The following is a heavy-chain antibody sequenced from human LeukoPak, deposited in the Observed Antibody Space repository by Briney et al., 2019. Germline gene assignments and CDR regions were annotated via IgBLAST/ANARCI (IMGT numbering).Heavy chain of an antibody. CDR2: ISYDGSNK. D-gene: IGHD3-22*01. CDR1: GFTFSSYA. CDR3: ARSGYYYDSSGCGY. Sequence: GRSLRLSCAASGFTFSSYAMHWVRQAPGKGLEWVAVISYDGSNKYYADSVKGRFTISRDNSKNTLYLQMNSLRAEDTAVYYCARSGYYYDSSGCGYWGQGTLVTVSS. J-gene: IGHJ4*02. V-gene: IGHV3-30-3*01.